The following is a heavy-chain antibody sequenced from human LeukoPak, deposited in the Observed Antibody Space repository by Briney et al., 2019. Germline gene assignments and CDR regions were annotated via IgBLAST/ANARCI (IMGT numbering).Heavy chain of an antibody. D-gene: IGHD2-2*01. J-gene: IGHJ4*02. Sequence: SETLSLTCTVSGGSISSSSYYWGWIRQPPGKGLEWIGSIYYSGSTYYNPSLKSRVTISVDTSKNQFSLKLSSVTAADTAVYYCARGYPDIVVVPAGYYFDYWGQGTLVTVSS. V-gene: IGHV4-39*07. CDR2: IYYSGST. CDR3: ARGYPDIVVVPAGYYFDY. CDR1: GGSISSSSYY.